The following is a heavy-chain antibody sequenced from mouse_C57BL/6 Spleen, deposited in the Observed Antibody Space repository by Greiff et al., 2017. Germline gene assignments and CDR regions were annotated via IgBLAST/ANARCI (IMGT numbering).Heavy chain of an antibody. J-gene: IGHJ2*01. CDR2: IYPGDGDT. CDR3: AREPTGYYFDY. CDR1: GYAFSSSW. V-gene: IGHV1-82*01. Sequence: VQLQQSGPELVKPGASVKISCKASGYAFSSSWMNWVKQRPGKGLEWIGRIYPGDGDTNYNGKFKGKATLTADKSSSTAYMQLSSLTSEDSAVYFCAREPTGYYFDYWGQGTTLTVSS.